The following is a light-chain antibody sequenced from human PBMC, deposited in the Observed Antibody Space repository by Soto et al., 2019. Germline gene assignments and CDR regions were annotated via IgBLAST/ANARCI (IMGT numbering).Light chain of an antibody. J-gene: IGKJ1*01. CDR2: GAS. Sequence: EIVWTQSPGTLSLSPGERATLSCRASQSVSSLFLAWYQQKPCQAPRLLIYGASNRATGIPDRFSGSGSGTDFTLTISRLEPEDFAVYYCQQYGSSGTFGQGTKVDIK. V-gene: IGKV3-20*01. CDR3: QQYGSSGT. CDR1: QSVSSLF.